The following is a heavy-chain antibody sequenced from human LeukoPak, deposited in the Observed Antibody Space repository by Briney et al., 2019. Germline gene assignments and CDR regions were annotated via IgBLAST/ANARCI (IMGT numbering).Heavy chain of an antibody. J-gene: IGHJ3*02. CDR1: GYSFTTYW. V-gene: IGHV5-51*01. CDR2: IYPGDSDT. D-gene: IGHD1-26*01. Sequence: GESLKISCKGSGYSFTTYWIGWVRQMPGKGLEWMGTIYPGDSDTRYSPSFQGQVTISADKSISTAYLQWSSLKASDTAMYYCARPRAVSGNYYLDAFDIWGQGTMVTVSS. CDR3: ARPRAVSGNYYLDAFDI.